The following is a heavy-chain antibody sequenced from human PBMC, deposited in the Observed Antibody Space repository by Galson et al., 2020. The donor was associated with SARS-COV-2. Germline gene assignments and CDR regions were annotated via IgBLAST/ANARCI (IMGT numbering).Heavy chain of an antibody. CDR1: GGSFSGYY. J-gene: IGHJ5*02. CDR3: ARAGDSSGFGPRRFDP. V-gene: IGHV4-34*01. D-gene: IGHD3-22*01. CDR2: MNHSGNT. Sequence: SETLSLTCAVHGGSFSGYYWSWIRQTPGKGLEWIGAMNHSGNTNYKPSLKSRVTISVDTSKNQFFLKLSSVTAADTAVCYCARAGDSSGFGPRRFDPWGQGTPVTVSS.